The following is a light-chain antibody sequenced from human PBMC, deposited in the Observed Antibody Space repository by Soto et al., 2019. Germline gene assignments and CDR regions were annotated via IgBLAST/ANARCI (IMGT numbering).Light chain of an antibody. CDR1: SSNIGSNT. J-gene: IGLJ1*01. V-gene: IGLV1-44*01. CDR3: AAWDDSLNGPHYV. CDR2: SNN. Sequence: QSVLTQPPSASGTPGQRVTISCSGSSSNIGSNTVNWYQQLPGTAPKLLIYSNNQRPSGVPDRFSGSKSGTSASLAISGLQSEDEADYYWAAWDDSLNGPHYVFGTGTKLTVL.